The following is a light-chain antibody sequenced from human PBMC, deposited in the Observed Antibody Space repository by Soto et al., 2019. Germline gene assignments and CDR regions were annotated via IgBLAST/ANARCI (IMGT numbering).Light chain of an antibody. V-gene: IGKV3-15*01. CDR2: GVS. J-gene: IGKJ2*01. CDR3: QSYHGWPFA. Sequence: EIVMTQSPATLSVSPGERVTLSCRASESLFGFLAWYQHKPGQAPRLLIYGVSTKATGVPARFSGRGSATDFTLPITSLQSDDSAVYYGQSYHGWPFAFGQGTKLEL. CDR1: ESLFGF.